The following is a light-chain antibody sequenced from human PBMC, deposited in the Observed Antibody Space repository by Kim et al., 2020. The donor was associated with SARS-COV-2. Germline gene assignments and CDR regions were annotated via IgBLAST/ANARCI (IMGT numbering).Light chain of an antibody. CDR1: QSVSTY. J-gene: IGKJ5*01. CDR3: QQRYNWPPIT. Sequence: SPGERATLSCRASQSVSTYLAWYQQKPGQAPRLLIYHVSNRATGISDRFSGSGSGTDFTLTISSLEPEDFAVYYCQQRYNWPPITFGQGTRLEIK. V-gene: IGKV3-11*01. CDR2: HVS.